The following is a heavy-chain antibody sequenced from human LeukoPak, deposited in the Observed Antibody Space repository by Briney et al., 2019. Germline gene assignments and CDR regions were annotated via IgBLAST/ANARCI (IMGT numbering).Heavy chain of an antibody. J-gene: IGHJ5*02. V-gene: IGHV4-39*01. CDR1: GGSISSSSYY. D-gene: IGHD3-16*02. CDR2: IYYSGST. Sequence: SETLSLTCSVSGGSISSSSYYWGWIRQPPGKGLEWIGSIYYSGSTYYNPSLKSRVTISVDTSKNQFSLKLSSVTAADTAVYYCARQGGYYDYVWGSYRPNWFDPWGQGTLVTVSS. CDR3: ARQGGYYDYVWGSYRPNWFDP.